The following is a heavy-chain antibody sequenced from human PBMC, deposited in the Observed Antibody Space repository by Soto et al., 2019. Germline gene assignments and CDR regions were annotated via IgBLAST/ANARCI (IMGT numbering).Heavy chain of an antibody. V-gene: IGHV1-8*02. Sequence: ASVKVSCKTSGYNFISSEISWVRQASGQGLELMGWMNPHTGETDATRKFQGRLTMTRNISINTAYLELSSLTSEDTAVYYCAKKHSGSSLAYWGQGSLVTVSS. J-gene: IGHJ4*02. CDR1: GYNFISSE. CDR2: MNPHTGET. D-gene: IGHD6-6*01. CDR3: AKKHSGSSLAY.